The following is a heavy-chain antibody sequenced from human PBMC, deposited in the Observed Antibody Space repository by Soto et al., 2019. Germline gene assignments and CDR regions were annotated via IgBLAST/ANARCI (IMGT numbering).Heavy chain of an antibody. V-gene: IGHV3-30*18. J-gene: IGHJ4*02. D-gene: IGHD3-3*01. Sequence: QVQLVESGGGVVQPGRSLRLSCAASGFTFSSYGMHWVRQAPGKGLEWVAVISYDGSNKYYADSVKGRFTISRDNSKNTLYLQMNSLRAEDTAVYYCAKDREWGPPAPGDWGQGTLVTVSS. CDR1: GFTFSSYG. CDR2: ISYDGSNK. CDR3: AKDREWGPPAPGD.